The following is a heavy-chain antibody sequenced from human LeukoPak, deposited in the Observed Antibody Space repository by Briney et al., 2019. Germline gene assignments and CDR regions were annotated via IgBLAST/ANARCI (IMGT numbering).Heavy chain of an antibody. CDR3: VKAVGWGGYEAFDI. Sequence: GGSLRLSCTASGFTFSSYAMSWVRQAPGQGLEWVSAISRSGGSTYYAHSVQGRFTITRDSSKNTQHLQMNSLRSEGTAVYCCVKAVGWGGYEAFDIWVQATMVTVCS. CDR2: ISRSGGST. CDR1: GFTFSSYA. J-gene: IGHJ3*02. V-gene: IGHV3-23*01. D-gene: IGHD3-16*01.